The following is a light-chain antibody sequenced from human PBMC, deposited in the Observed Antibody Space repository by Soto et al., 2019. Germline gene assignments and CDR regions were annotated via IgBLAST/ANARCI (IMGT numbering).Light chain of an antibody. CDR1: FSNIGSNF. V-gene: IGLV1-47*01. CDR3: AAWDDSLSGVV. Sequence: QSVLTQPPSASGTPGQTVTISCSGRFSNIGSNFIYWYQQLPGTAPQLLIYRNNERPSGVPDRFSASKSGTSASLAISGRRSEDEADYHCAAWDDSLSGVVFGGGTQLTVL. J-gene: IGLJ3*02. CDR2: RNN.